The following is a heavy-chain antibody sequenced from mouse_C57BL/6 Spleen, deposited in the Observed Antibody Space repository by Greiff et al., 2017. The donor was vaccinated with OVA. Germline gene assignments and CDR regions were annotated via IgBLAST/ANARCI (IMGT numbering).Heavy chain of an antibody. CDR3: ARKQLRLHAMDY. V-gene: IGHV5-17*01. D-gene: IGHD3-2*02. Sequence: EVQRVESGGGLVKPGGSLKLSCAASGFTFSDYGMHWVRQAPEKGLEWVAYISSGSSTIYYADTVKGRFTISRDNAKNTLVLQMTSLRSEDTAMYYCARKQLRLHAMDYWGQGTSVTVSS. CDR1: GFTFSDYG. CDR2: ISSGSSTI. J-gene: IGHJ4*01.